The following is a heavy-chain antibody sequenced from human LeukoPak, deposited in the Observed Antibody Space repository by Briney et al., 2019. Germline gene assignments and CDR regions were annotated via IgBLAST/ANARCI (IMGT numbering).Heavy chain of an antibody. CDR1: GFAFSSTA. Sequence: GGSLRLSCAASGFAFSSTAMHWVRQAPGKGLEWVAVISYDGSNKYYADSVKGRFTISRDNSKNTLYLQMNSLRAEDTAVYYCAKDRGGEWELYIDYWGQGTLVTVSS. V-gene: IGHV3-30*18. J-gene: IGHJ4*02. D-gene: IGHD1-26*01. CDR3: AKDRGGEWELYIDY. CDR2: ISYDGSNK.